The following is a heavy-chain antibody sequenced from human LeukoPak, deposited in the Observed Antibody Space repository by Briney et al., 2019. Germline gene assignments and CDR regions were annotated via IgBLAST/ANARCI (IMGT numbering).Heavy chain of an antibody. CDR1: GGSISSYY. CDR3: ASTGGFGELLLWFDS. D-gene: IGHD3-10*01. J-gene: IGHJ5*01. CDR2: IYYSGST. Sequence: SETLSLTCTVSGGSISSYYWSWIRQPPGKGLEWIGYIYYSGSTNYNPSLKSRVTISVDTSKNQFSLKLSSVTAADTAVYYCASTGGFGELLLWFDSWGQGTLVTVSS. V-gene: IGHV4-59*01.